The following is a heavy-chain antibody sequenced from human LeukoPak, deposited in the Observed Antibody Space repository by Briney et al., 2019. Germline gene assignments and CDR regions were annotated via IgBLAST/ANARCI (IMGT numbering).Heavy chain of an antibody. D-gene: IGHD4-17*01. J-gene: IGHJ4*02. Sequence: ASVKVSCEASGYTFTSYYIHWGRQAPGQGVGWMGIINPSGGSTSYAQEFQGRVTMTRDTSTSTVYMELSSLRSEDTAVYYCARDFTVTGFDYWGQGTLVTVSS. CDR2: INPSGGST. CDR3: ARDFTVTGFDY. CDR1: GYTFTSYY. V-gene: IGHV1-46*01.